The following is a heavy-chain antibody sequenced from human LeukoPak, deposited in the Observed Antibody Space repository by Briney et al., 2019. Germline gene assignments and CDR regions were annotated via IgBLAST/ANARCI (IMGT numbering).Heavy chain of an antibody. V-gene: IGHV1-69*05. D-gene: IGHD6-13*01. J-gene: IGHJ5*02. CDR2: IIPIFGTA. Sequence: GASVKVSCKASGGTFSSYAISWVRQAPGQGLEWMGGIIPIFGTANYAQKFQGRVTITTDESTSTAYMELSSLRSEDTAVYYCAREVLWYSSRAGRNWFDPWGQGTLVTVSS. CDR3: AREVLWYSSRAGRNWFDP. CDR1: GGTFSSYA.